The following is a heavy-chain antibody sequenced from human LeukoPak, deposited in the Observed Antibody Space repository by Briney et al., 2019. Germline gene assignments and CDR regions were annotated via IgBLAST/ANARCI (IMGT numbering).Heavy chain of an antibody. CDR1: GFSFSNHG. Sequence: GGSLRLSCAASGFSFSNHGMHWVRQAPGKRLEWVAVIWDDGNNKRYANSVNGRFTISRDNSKNTLYLQMNGLTAEDTAMYYCARDSYQDYYGRFDPWGQGTLVIVSS. D-gene: IGHD3-10*01. CDR3: ARDSYQDYYGRFDP. J-gene: IGHJ5*02. V-gene: IGHV3-33*01. CDR2: IWDDGNNK.